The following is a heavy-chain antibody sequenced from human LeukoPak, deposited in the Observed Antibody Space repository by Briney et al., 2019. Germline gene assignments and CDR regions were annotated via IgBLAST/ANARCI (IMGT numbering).Heavy chain of an antibody. J-gene: IGHJ5*02. CDR1: GYTFTSYG. D-gene: IGHD4-17*01. V-gene: IGHV1-18*01. Sequence: ASVKVSCKASGYTFTSYGISWVRQAPGQGLEWMGWISAYNGNTNYAQKLQGRVTMTTDTSTSTAYMELRSLRSDDTAVYYCARARPASVAYGSPGPFASWGQGPLVPVPS. CDR3: ARARPASVAYGSPGPFAS. CDR2: ISAYNGNT.